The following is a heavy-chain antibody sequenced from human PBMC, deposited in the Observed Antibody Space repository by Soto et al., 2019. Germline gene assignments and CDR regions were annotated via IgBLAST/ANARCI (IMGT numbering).Heavy chain of an antibody. D-gene: IGHD3-22*01. J-gene: IGHJ4*02. CDR3: ARDYDSSGSNPDY. CDR1: GGSISSSSYY. V-gene: IGHV4-39*07. Sequence: SETLSLTCTVSGGSISSSSYYWGWIRQPPGKGLEWIGSIYYSGSTYYNPSLKSRVTISVDTSKNQFSLRLSSVTAADTALYSCARDYDSSGSNPDYWGQGTLVTVSS. CDR2: IYYSGST.